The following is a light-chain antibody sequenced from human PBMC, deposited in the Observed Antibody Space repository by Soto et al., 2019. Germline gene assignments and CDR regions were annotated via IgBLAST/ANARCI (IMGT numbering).Light chain of an antibody. CDR2: GAS. Sequence: ESGTRSSRASQSVSNNYLAWYQQKPGQAPRLLIYGASNRATGIPARFSVSGSGTEITLTSNRRKAEDRVVYYCQQYDNLPRAFGQGTRLENK. CDR1: QSVSNN. CDR3: QQYDNLPRA. V-gene: IGKV3-15*01. J-gene: IGKJ5*01.